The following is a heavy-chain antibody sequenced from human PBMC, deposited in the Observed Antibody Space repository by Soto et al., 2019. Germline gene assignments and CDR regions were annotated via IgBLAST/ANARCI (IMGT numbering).Heavy chain of an antibody. V-gene: IGHV3-48*03. CDR3: AMAPCYDSSGSDAFDI. Sequence: GGSLRLSCAASGFTFSSYEMNWVRQAPGKGLEWVSYISSSGSTIYYADSVKGRFTISRDNAKNSLYLQMNSLRAEDTAVYYCAMAPCYDSSGSDAFDIWGQGTMVTVSS. J-gene: IGHJ3*02. CDR2: ISSSGSTI. D-gene: IGHD3-22*01. CDR1: GFTFSSYE.